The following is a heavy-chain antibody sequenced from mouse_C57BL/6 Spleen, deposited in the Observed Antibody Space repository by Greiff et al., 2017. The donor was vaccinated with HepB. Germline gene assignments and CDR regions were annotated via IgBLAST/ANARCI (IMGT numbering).Heavy chain of an antibody. J-gene: IGHJ1*03. Sequence: EVQLQESGPELVKPGASVKISCKASGYSFTGYYMNWVKQSPEKSLEWIGEINPSTGGTTYNQKFKAKATLTVDKSSSTAYMQLKSLTSEDSAVYYCARSGYYGSDWYFDVWGTGTTVTVSS. D-gene: IGHD1-1*01. CDR1: GYSFTGYY. CDR3: ARSGYYGSDWYFDV. CDR2: INPSTGGT. V-gene: IGHV1-42*01.